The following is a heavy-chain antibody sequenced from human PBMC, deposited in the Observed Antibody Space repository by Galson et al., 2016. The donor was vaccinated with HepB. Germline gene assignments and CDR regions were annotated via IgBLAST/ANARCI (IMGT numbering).Heavy chain of an antibody. V-gene: IGHV3-30*18. CDR3: SKVADYGDYVIDY. CDR2: ISYDGSIK. J-gene: IGHJ4*02. CDR1: RFTFSTHG. D-gene: IGHD4-17*01. Sequence: SLRLSCAASRFTFSTHGLHWVRQAPGKGLEWVSVISYDGSIKYYANSVKGRFTISRDNSKNKMYLQMNSLRAEDTAVYFWSKVADYGDYVIDYWGQGTRVTVSS.